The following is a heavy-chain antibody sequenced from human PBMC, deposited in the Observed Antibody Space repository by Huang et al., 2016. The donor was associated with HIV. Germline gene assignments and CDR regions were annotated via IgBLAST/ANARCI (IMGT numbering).Heavy chain of an antibody. Sequence: VESGGRLVQPGGSLSLSCVGSPFGFGGYWMGWVRQSPGKVLEWVANIKQDESEKYYVDSLKGRFNISRDNAKKVLFLEMNNVRVEDTATYYCATKTAAMDIWGQGTTVTVS. V-gene: IGHV3-7*01. J-gene: IGHJ6*02. CDR1: PFGFGGYW. CDR2: IKQDESEK. CDR3: ATKTAAMDI. D-gene: IGHD1-7*01.